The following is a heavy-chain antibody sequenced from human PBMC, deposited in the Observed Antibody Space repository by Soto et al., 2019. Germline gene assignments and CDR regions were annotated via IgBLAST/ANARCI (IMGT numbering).Heavy chain of an antibody. CDR2: ISPNNGNT. D-gene: IGHD6-19*01. CDR3: ARDLIIAVAGTCWFDP. J-gene: IGHJ5*02. V-gene: IGHV1-18*01. Sequence: ASVKVSCKASGYTFTSYDINWVRQAPGQGLEWMGWISPNNGNTSYAQKLQGRVTMTTNTSTSTANMELRSLRSEDTAVYYCARDLIIAVAGTCWFDPWGQGTLVTVSS. CDR1: GYTFTSYD.